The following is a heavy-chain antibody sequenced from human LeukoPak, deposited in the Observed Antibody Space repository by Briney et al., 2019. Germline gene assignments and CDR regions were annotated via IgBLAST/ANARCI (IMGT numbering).Heavy chain of an antibody. CDR3: ARPLREGKYGLLGY. J-gene: IGHJ4*02. D-gene: IGHD7-27*01. CDR2: INHSGST. CDR1: GGSFSGYY. Sequence: SETLSLTCAVYGGSFSGYYWSWIRQPPGKGLEWIGEINHSGSTNYNPSLKSRVTTSVDTPKNQFSLKLTSVTAADTAVYYCARPLREGKYGLLGYWGQGTLVTVSS. V-gene: IGHV4-34*01.